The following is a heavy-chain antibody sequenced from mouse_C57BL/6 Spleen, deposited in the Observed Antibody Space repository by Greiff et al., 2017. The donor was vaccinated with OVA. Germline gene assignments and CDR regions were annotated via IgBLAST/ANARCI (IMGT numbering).Heavy chain of an antibody. CDR1: GYTFTSYG. J-gene: IGHJ2*01. CDR2: IYIGNGYT. CDR3: ARSWDYYGSSYVLDY. Sequence: DVQLQESGAELVRPGSSVKMSCKTSGYTFTSYGINWVKQRPGQGLEWIGYIYIGNGYTEYNEKFKGKATLTSDTSSSTAYMQLSSLTSEDSAIYFCARSWDYYGSSYVLDYWGQGTTLTVSS. D-gene: IGHD1-1*01. V-gene: IGHV1-58*01.